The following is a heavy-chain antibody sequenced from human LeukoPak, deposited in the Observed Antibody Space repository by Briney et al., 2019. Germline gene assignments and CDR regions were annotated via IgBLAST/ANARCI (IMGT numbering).Heavy chain of an antibody. V-gene: IGHV3-11*01. J-gene: IGHJ3*02. CDR1: GFTFSDYY. Sequence: GGSLSLSCAASGFTFSDYYMSWIRQAPGKGLEWVSYISSAGSTMYYADSVKGRFTISRDNAKNSLSLRVNSLRAEDTAVYYCAAVVGWAFDIWGQGTMVTVSS. CDR3: AAVVGWAFDI. CDR2: ISSAGSTM. D-gene: IGHD6-19*01.